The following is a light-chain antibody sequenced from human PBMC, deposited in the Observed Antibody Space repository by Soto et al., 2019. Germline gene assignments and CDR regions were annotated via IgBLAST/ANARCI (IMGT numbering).Light chain of an antibody. CDR2: DAS. Sequence: DIQMTQSPSTLSASVGDRVTITCRASQDISTWLAWYQQRPGKAPHLLTYDASRLQSGVPSRFTGSGSGTEFTLTVSSLQPDDFATYYCQHRVFGPGTTLEIK. J-gene: IGKJ3*01. V-gene: IGKV1-5*01. CDR3: QHRV. CDR1: QDISTW.